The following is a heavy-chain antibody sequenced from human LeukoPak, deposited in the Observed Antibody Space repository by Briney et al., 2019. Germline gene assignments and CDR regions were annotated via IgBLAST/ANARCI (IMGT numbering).Heavy chain of an antibody. J-gene: IGHJ5*02. Sequence: PSETLSLTCAVSGGSISSSNWWSWVRQPPGKGLEWIGEIYHSGSTNYNPSLKSRVTISVDKSKNQFSLKLSSVTAADTAVYYCARQGYSSSWYWFDPWGQGTLVTVSS. CDR1: GGSISSSNW. CDR3: ARQGYSSSWYWFDP. D-gene: IGHD6-13*01. V-gene: IGHV4-4*02. CDR2: IYHSGST.